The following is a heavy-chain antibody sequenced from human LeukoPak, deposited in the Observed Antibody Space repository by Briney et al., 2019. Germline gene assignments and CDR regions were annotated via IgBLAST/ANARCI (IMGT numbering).Heavy chain of an antibody. D-gene: IGHD3-3*01. J-gene: IGHJ4*02. CDR3: ARGRYDFWSGYFDY. CDR1: GYTFTSYD. Sequence: ASVKVSCKASGYTFTSYDINWVRQATGQGLEWMGWMNPNSGNTGYAQKFQGRVTITRNTSISTAYMELSSLRSEDTVVYYCARGRYDFWSGYFDYWGQGTLVTVSS. CDR2: MNPNSGNT. V-gene: IGHV1-8*03.